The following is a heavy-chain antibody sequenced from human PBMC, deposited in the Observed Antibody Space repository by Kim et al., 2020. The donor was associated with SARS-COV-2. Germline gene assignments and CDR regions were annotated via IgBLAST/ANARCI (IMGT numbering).Heavy chain of an antibody. V-gene: IGHV1-69*01. J-gene: IGHJ4*02. CDR3: ARSTPDSSGALDY. D-gene: IGHD3-22*01. Sequence: FPGGGTMTADESTSTAYMELSSLRSEDTAVYYCARSTPDSSGALDYWGQGTLVTVSS.